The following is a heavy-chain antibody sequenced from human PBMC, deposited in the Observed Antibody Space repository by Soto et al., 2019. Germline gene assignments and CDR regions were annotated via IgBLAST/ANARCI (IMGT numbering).Heavy chain of an antibody. CDR3: ARGHDTIFGGVIVRVGYWFDP. Sequence: QVQLVQSGAEVKKPGSSVKVSCKASGGTFSSYTISWVRQAPGQGLEWMGRIIPILGIANYAQKFQGRVTITADKSTSTAYMALMSLRSEDTAVYYCARGHDTIFGGVIVRVGYWFDPWGQGTLVTVSS. V-gene: IGHV1-69*02. J-gene: IGHJ5*02. D-gene: IGHD3-3*01. CDR2: IIPILGIA. CDR1: GGTFSSYT.